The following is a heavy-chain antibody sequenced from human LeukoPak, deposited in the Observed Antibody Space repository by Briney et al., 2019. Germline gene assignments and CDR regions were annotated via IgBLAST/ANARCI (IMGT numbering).Heavy chain of an antibody. J-gene: IGHJ3*02. V-gene: IGHV4-34*01. CDR2: INHSGST. D-gene: IGHD3-3*01. CDR3: ARLSDFWSGYTHDAFDI. CDR1: GGSISSYY. Sequence: SETLSLTCTVSGGSISSYYWSWIRQPPGKGLEWIGEINHSGSTNYNPSLKSRVTISVDTSKNQFSLKLSSVTAADTAVYYCARLSDFWSGYTHDAFDIWGQGTMVTVSS.